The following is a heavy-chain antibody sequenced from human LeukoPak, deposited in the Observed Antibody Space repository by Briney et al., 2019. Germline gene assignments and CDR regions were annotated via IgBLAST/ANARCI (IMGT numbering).Heavy chain of an antibody. J-gene: IGHJ4*02. CDR2: VNLQGST. CDR1: AGSITNTNY. Sequence: PSGNLSLTCGGSAGSITNTNYWTWVRQPPGKGLEWIGEVNLQGSTNYTPPLMGRVAISVDTYENHISLQLTSVTAADTAVYYCAREGGPYRPLDYSGQGTLVTVSS. CDR3: AREGGPYRPLDY. V-gene: IGHV4-4*02.